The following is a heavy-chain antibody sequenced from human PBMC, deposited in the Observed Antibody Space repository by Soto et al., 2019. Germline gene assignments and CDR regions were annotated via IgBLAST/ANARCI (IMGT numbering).Heavy chain of an antibody. CDR1: GSTFTSYG. J-gene: IGHJ5*02. V-gene: IGHV1-18*01. CDR2: IRAYNGKT. D-gene: IGHD1-1*01. CDR3: ARTTLNLATIVATSNWFDP. Sequence: ASVKVSCKASGSTFTSYGISWVRQAPGQGLEWMGWIRAYNGKTNYAQKLQGRVTMTTDTSTSTAYMELRSLRSDDTTVYYCARTTLNLATIVATSNWFDPWGQGTLVTVSS.